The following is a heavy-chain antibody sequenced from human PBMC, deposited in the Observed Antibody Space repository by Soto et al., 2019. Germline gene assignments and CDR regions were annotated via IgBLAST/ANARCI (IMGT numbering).Heavy chain of an antibody. J-gene: IGHJ4*02. CDR1: GGSISSSSYY. D-gene: IGHD5-12*01. V-gene: IGHV4-39*01. CDR3: ERRGNKHGYNCAX. CDR2: IYYSGST. Sequence: PADTLSLTCTVSGGSISSSSYYWGWIRQPPGKGLEWIGSIYYSGSTYYNPSLKSRVTISVDTSKNQFSLKLSSVTDADTAVYYCERRGNKHGYNCAXWGQGTLVTVS.